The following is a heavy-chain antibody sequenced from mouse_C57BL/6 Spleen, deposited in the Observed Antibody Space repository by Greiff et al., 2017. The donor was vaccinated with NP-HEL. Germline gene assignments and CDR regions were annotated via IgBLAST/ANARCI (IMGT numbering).Heavy chain of an antibody. D-gene: IGHD1-1*01. V-gene: IGHV14-2*01. Sequence: EVQLQQSGAELVKPGASVKLSCTASGFNIKDYYMHWVKQRTEQGLEWIGRIDPEDGETKYAPKFQGKATITADTSSNTAYLQLSSLTSEDPSVYYCAPIDYYVSSYTDWYFDVWGTGTTVTVSS. CDR1: GFNIKDYY. CDR2: IDPEDGET. J-gene: IGHJ1*03. CDR3: APIDYYVSSYTDWYFDV.